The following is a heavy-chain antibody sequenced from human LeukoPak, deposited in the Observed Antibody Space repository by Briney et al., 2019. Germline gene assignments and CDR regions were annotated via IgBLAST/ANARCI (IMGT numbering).Heavy chain of an antibody. CDR2: IYYSGST. CDR1: GGSISSSSYY. Sequence: SETLSLTCTVSGGSISSSSYYWGWIRQPPGKGLEWIGSIYYSGSTYYNPSLKSRVTISVDTSKNQFSLKLSSVAAADTAVYYCARKYSYGFRFDYWGQGTLVTVSS. CDR3: ARKYSYGFRFDY. J-gene: IGHJ4*02. D-gene: IGHD5-18*01. V-gene: IGHV4-39*07.